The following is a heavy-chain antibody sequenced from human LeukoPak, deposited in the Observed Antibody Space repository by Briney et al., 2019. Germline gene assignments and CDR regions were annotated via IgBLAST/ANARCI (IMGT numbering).Heavy chain of an antibody. J-gene: IGHJ4*02. Sequence: GGSLRLSCAASGFTFSSYAMSWVRQAPGKGLEWVSAINGSGGSTYYADSVKGRFTISRDNSKNTLYLQMNSLRAEDTAVYYGGKRVDSGTYQLHSDYWGREPWSPSPQ. D-gene: IGHD1-26*01. CDR2: INGSGGST. V-gene: IGHV3-23*01. CDR1: GFTFSSYA. CDR3: GKRVDSGTYQLHSDY.